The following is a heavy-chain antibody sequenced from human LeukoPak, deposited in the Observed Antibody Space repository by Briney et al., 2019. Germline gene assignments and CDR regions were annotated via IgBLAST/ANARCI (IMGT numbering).Heavy chain of an antibody. D-gene: IGHD3-3*01. CDR1: GFTFSSYS. CDR2: ISSSSSYI. J-gene: IGHJ4*02. CDR3: AKGSGLTDFWSGSPFDY. V-gene: IGHV3-21*01. Sequence: GGSLTPSCAASGFTFSSYSMNWVRQAPGKGLEWVSSISSSSSYIYYADSVKGRFTISRDNSKNTLYLQMNSLRAEDTAVYYCAKGSGLTDFWSGSPFDYWGQGTLVTVSS.